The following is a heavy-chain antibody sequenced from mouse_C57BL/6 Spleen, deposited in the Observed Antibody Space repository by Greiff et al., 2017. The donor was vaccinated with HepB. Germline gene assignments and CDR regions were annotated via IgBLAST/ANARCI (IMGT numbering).Heavy chain of an antibody. D-gene: IGHD2-5*01. CDR3: ARGEYSNSFAY. CDR2: ISYDGSN. V-gene: IGHV3-6*01. CDR1: GYSITSGYN. Sequence: DVKLVESGPGLVKPSQSLSLTCSVTGYSITSGYNWNWIRQFPGNKLEWMGYISYDGSNNYNPSLKNRISITRDTSKNQFFLKLNSVTTEDTATYYCARGEYSNSFAYWGQGTLVTVSA. J-gene: IGHJ3*01.